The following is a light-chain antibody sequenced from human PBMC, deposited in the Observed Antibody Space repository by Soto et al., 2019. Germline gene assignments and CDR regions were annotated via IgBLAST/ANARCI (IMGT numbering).Light chain of an antibody. CDR2: GNN. V-gene: IGLV1-40*01. CDR1: SSNIGADFD. J-gene: IGLJ1*01. Sequence: QSVLTQPPSVSGAPWQRVTISCAGSSSNIGADFDVHWYQHLPGTAPKLLIYGNNIRPSGVPDRFSGSRSGTSASLAITGLQADDEADYYCQSYDNSLPAHYVFGTGTKVTVL. CDR3: QSYDNSLPAHYV.